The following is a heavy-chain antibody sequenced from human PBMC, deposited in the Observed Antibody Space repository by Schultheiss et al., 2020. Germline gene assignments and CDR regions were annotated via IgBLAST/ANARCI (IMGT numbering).Heavy chain of an antibody. CDR2: ISSSGSTI. V-gene: IGHV3-48*03. Sequence: GESLKISCAASGFTFSSYEMNWVRQAPGKGLEWVSYISSSGSTIYYADSVKGRFTISRDNAKNSLYLQMNSLRAEDTAVYYCARGSSGRYFDWPIEAMDYWGQGTLVNVYS. CDR3: ARGSSGRYFDWPIEAMDY. D-gene: IGHD3-9*01. CDR1: GFTFSSYE. J-gene: IGHJ4*02.